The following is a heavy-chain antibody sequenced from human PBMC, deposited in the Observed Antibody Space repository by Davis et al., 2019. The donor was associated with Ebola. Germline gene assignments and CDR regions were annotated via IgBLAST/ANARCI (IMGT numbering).Heavy chain of an antibody. CDR2: INPNSGNT. CDR1: GYTFTSYD. J-gene: IGHJ5*02. Sequence: ASVKGSCKASGYTFTSYDINWVRQATGQGLEWMGWINPNSGNTGYAQKFQGRVTMTRNISISTAYMVLRSLRSEDTAVYYCARWELVVNWVDPWGQGTLVTVS. D-gene: IGHD4-23*01. CDR3: ARWELVVNWVDP. V-gene: IGHV1-8*01.